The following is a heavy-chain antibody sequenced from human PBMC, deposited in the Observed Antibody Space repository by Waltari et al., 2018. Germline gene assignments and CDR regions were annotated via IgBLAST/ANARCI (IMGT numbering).Heavy chain of an antibody. Sequence: QVQLVESGGGVVQPGRSLRLSCAASGFTFSRFEMHWVRQAPGKGLEWVALISYDGTTESYAASVKGRFTISRDNFKNTLYLQMNSLRSEDTALYYCAKNFRMAEDYWGQGTLVIVSS. CDR2: ISYDGTTE. CDR3: AKNFRMAEDY. D-gene: IGHD2-8*01. V-gene: IGHV3-30*18. CDR1: GFTFSRFE. J-gene: IGHJ4*02.